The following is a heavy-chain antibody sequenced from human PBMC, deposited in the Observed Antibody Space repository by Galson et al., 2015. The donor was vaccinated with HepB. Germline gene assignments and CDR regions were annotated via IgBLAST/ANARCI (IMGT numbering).Heavy chain of an antibody. V-gene: IGHV3-7*01. J-gene: IGHJ4*02. CDR2: IKQDGSEK. CDR1: GFTFSSYW. CDR3: ARDNPHYCTNGVCYLYIFDY. D-gene: IGHD2-8*01. Sequence: SLRLSCAASGFTFSSYWMSWVRQAPGKGLEWVANIKQDGSEKYYVDSVKGRFTISRDNAKNSLYLQMNSLRAEDTAVYYCARDNPHYCTNGVCYLYIFDYWGQGTLVTVSS.